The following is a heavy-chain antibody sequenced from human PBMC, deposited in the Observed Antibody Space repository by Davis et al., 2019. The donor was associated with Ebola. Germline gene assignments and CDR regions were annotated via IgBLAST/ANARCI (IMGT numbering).Heavy chain of an antibody. CDR2: ISSSGTTT. Sequence: GGSLRLSCTASGFTFNYFAMSWVRQAPGKGLEWVSGISSSGTTTYYVDSVKGRFTISRDNSKNTLYLQMNSLRAEDTAAYYCASVGGGWGQGTLVTVSS. CDR3: ASVGGG. J-gene: IGHJ4*02. V-gene: IGHV3-23*01. CDR1: GFTFNYFA. D-gene: IGHD4-23*01.